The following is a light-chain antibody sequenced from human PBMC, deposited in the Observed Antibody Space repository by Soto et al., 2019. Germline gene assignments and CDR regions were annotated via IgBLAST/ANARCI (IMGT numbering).Light chain of an antibody. Sequence: QPVLTQSPSASASLGASVKLTCTLSSGHRNYAIAWHQQQSEKGPRYLMKLNSDGSHSKGDGIPDRFPGSSSGAERYRTISSLQSEDEADYYCQTWGSGIVVFGGGTKVTVL. CDR1: SGHRNYA. CDR2: LNSDGSH. CDR3: QTWGSGIVV. J-gene: IGLJ2*01. V-gene: IGLV4-69*01.